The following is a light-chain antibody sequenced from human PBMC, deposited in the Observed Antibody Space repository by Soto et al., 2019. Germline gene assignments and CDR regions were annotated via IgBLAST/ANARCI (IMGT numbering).Light chain of an antibody. CDR1: SSNIGGNS. Sequence: QSVMTQPPSVSAAPGQKVTISCSGSSSNIGGNSVSWYQQLPGTAPKLLIYDDNKRPSGIPDRFSGSKSGTSATLGITGFQTGDEADYYCATWDDRLNGYVFGTGTKVTVL. CDR2: DDN. V-gene: IGLV1-51*01. J-gene: IGLJ1*01. CDR3: ATWDDRLNGYV.